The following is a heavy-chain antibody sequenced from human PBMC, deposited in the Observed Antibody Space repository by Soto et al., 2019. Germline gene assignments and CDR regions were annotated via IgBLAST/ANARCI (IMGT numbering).Heavy chain of an antibody. CDR1: GGSFSGYY. CDR3: ARALQGGIVVVPAGYYYMDV. CDR2: INHSGST. D-gene: IGHD2-2*01. J-gene: IGHJ6*03. V-gene: IGHV4-34*01. Sequence: SETLSLTCAVYGGSFSGYYWSWIRQPPGKGLEWIGEINHSGSTNYNPSLKSRVTISVDTSKNQFSLKLSSVTAADTAVYYCARALQGGIVVVPAGYYYMDVWGKGTTVTVSS.